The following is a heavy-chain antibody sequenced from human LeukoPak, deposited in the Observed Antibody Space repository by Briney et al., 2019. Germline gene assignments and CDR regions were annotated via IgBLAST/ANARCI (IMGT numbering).Heavy chain of an antibody. CDR2: ISGSSKHR. CDR1: GFTFTSYS. J-gene: IGHJ4*02. CDR3: ARAPRKESNYVGYYFDY. D-gene: IGHD4-11*01. Sequence: GGSLRLSCAASGFTFTSYSMNWVRQAPGKGLEWVSSISGSSKHRYYADSVKGRFTISRDNAKSSLYLQMNSLRAEDTAVYYCARAPRKESNYVGYYFDYWGQGTLVTVSS. V-gene: IGHV3-21*01.